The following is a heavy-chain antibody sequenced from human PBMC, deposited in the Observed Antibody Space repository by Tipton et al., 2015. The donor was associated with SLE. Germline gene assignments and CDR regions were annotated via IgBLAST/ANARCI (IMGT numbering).Heavy chain of an antibody. J-gene: IGHJ4*02. V-gene: IGHV3-23*01. CDR3: SKNLSPDVAVSGD. Sequence: SLRLSCAASGFTFSSYVMTWVRQAPGKGLEWVSSISGTGGGGHSYYADSVKGRFTISRDNSKKTLYLQMKSLGVEDTAAYYCSKNLSPDVAVSGDWGQGTLVTVSS. CDR1: GFTFSSYV. CDR2: ISGTGGGGHS. D-gene: IGHD6-13*01.